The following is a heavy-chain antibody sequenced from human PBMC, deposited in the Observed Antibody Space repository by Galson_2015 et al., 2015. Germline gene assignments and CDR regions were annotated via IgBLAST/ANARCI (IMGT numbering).Heavy chain of an antibody. CDR2: ITSTGDTT. J-gene: IGHJ6*03. V-gene: IGHV3-48*03. CDR3: AKTTVAAGSSWYMDA. D-gene: IGHD4-23*01. CDR1: AFAFSIYE. Sequence: SLRLSCAASAFAFSIYEMNWIRQAPGKGLEWVSYITSTGDTTYYADSVKGRFTVSRDNAKNPLFLQMNSLRAEDTALYYCAKTTVAAGSSWYMDAWGKGTTVTVSS.